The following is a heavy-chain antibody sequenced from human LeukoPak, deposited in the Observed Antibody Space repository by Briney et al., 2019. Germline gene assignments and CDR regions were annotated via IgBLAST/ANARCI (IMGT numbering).Heavy chain of an antibody. D-gene: IGHD5-18*01. V-gene: IGHV3-23*01. Sequence: GGSLRLSCAASGFTFSSYAMSWVRQAPGKGLEWVSAISGSGGSTYYADSVKGRFTISRDKSKNTLYLQMHSLRAEDTAVYYCAKIGGYSYGYPSDYWGQGTLVTVSS. CDR2: ISGSGGST. CDR1: GFTFSSYA. CDR3: AKIGGYSYGYPSDY. J-gene: IGHJ4*02.